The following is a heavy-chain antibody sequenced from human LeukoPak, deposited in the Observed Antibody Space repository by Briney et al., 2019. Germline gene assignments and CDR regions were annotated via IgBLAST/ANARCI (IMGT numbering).Heavy chain of an antibody. CDR3: ARAAGYDYVWGSYRRPDYYYGMDV. CDR2: IYHSGST. CDR1: GVSISSSNW. J-gene: IGHJ6*02. Sequence: SGTLSLTCAVSGVSISSSNWWSWVRQPPGKGLEWIGEIYHSGSTNYNPSLKSRVTISVDKSKNQFSLKLSSVTAADTAVYYCARAAGYDYVWGSYRRPDYYYGMDVWGQGTTVTVSS. D-gene: IGHD3-16*02. V-gene: IGHV4-4*02.